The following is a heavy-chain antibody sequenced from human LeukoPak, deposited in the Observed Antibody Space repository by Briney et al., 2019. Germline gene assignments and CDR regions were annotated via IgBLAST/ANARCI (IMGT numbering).Heavy chain of an antibody. Sequence: ASVKVSCKASGYTFTGYYMHWVRQAPGQGLEWMGWINPNSGGTNYAQKFQGWVTMTRDTSISTAYMELSRLRSDDTAVYYCARDPHGVTIDSEYYFDYWGQGTLVTVSS. CDR2: INPNSGGT. D-gene: IGHD1-14*01. CDR1: GYTFTGYY. CDR3: ARDPHGVTIDSEYYFDY. V-gene: IGHV1-2*04. J-gene: IGHJ4*02.